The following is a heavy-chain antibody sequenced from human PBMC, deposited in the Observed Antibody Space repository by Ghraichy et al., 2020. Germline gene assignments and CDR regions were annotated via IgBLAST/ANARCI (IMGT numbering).Heavy chain of an antibody. D-gene: IGHD5-12*01. CDR3: ARTGGGYDYPDY. J-gene: IGHJ4*02. CDR2: IRYSGRT. V-gene: IGHV4-61*01. Sequence: ETLSLTCTVSGGSVSSDFYYWSWTRQPPRKGLEWIGYIRYSGRTNYNPSLKSRATKSLDTSKNQFSLKLSAVNAADTALYYCARTGGGYDYPDYWGQGTLVTVSS. CDR1: GGSVSSDFYY.